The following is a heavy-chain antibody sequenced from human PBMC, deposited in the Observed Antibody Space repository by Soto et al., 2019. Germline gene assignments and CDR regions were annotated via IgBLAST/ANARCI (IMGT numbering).Heavy chain of an antibody. CDR2: MTPIYRTA. J-gene: IGHJ5*01. CDR3: TVNQWCVESPLFAS. V-gene: IGHV1-69*01. CDR1: GGTLDVYG. Sequence: QVQLVQSGAEVREPGSSVRVSCKTSGGTLDVYGLNWVRQAPGQGLEWVGGMTPIYRTANYARKFQGRVTVTAEPSTDRAYMDLISLTSEDTAVYYCTVNQWCVESPLFASWGQGTLVTFSS. D-gene: IGHD2-8*01.